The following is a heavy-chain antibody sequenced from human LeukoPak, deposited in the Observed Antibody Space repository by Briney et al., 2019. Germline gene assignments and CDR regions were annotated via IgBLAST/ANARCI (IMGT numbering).Heavy chain of an antibody. V-gene: IGHV3-23*01. CDR1: GFTFSSYA. Sequence: GGSLRLSCAASGFTFSSYAMSWVRRAPGKGLEWVSAISGSGGSTYYADSVKGRFTISRDNSKNSLYLQMNSLRAEDTAVYYCAKESSGGWYFDYWGQGTLVTVSS. CDR2: ISGSGGST. J-gene: IGHJ4*02. D-gene: IGHD6-19*01. CDR3: AKESSGGWYFDY.